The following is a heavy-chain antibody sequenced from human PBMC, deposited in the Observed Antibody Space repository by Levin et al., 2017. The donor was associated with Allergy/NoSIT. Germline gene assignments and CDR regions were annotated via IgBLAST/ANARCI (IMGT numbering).Heavy chain of an antibody. CDR1: GFTFSSYA. Sequence: GESLKISCAASGFTFSSYAMSWVRQAPGKGLEWVSAISGSGGSTYYADSVKGRFTISRDNSKNTLYLQMNSLRAEDTAVYYCAKDLGPWSSGWEGSWDYWGQGTLVTVSS. D-gene: IGHD6-19*01. CDR3: AKDLGPWSSGWEGSWDY. CDR2: ISGSGGST. V-gene: IGHV3-23*01. J-gene: IGHJ4*02.